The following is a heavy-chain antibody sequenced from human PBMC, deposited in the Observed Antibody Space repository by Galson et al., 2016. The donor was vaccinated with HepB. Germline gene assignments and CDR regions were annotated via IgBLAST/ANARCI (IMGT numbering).Heavy chain of an antibody. D-gene: IGHD1-26*01. Sequence: SVKVSCKASGYSFTNYAMHWVRQAPGQRLEWMGWINRGNTKYSQKFQGRVTITRDTSASTAYMELSRLRSEDTAVYYCATAIVGVTTSFDYWGQGTLVTVSS. V-gene: IGHV1-3*01. CDR2: INRGNT. CDR3: ATAIVGVTTSFDY. CDR1: GYSFTNYA. J-gene: IGHJ4*02.